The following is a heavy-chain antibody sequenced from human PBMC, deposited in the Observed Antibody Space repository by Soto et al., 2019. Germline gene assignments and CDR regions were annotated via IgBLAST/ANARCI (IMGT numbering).Heavy chain of an antibody. CDR3: AKAPVPDYGAFGSCVFQL. V-gene: IGHV3-23*01. Sequence: GGSLRLSCAASGFMFKNYAMSWVRQAPGKGLEWVSSIVRSGGTTYYTDSVKGRFTISRDNSKNTLYLQMNSLRAEDTAIFYCAKAPVPDYGAFGSCVFQLWGQGTLVTVSS. D-gene: IGHD4-17*01. CDR2: IVRSGGTT. CDR1: GFMFKNYA. J-gene: IGHJ1*01.